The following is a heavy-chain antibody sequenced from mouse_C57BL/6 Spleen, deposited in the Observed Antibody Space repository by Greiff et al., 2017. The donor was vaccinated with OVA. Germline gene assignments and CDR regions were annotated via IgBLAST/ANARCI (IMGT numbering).Heavy chain of an antibody. Sequence: VQLQQSGAELVRPGASVKLSCKASGYTFTDYYINWVKQRPGQGLEWIARIYPGSGNTYYNEKFKGKATLTAEKSSSTAYMQLSSLTSEDSAVYFCARDDGYYVPFAYWGQGTLVTVSA. CDR3: ARDDGYYVPFAY. CDR1: GYTFTDYY. J-gene: IGHJ3*01. V-gene: IGHV1-76*01. D-gene: IGHD2-3*01. CDR2: IYPGSGNT.